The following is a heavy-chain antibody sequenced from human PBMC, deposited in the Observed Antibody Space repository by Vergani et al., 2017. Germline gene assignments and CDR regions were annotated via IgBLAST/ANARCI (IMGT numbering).Heavy chain of an antibody. CDR3: ARTFYYYDSSGYYPRIGVDI. Sequence: QVQLVQSGAEVKKPGASVKVSCKASGYTFTGYYMHWVRQAPGQGLEWMGWINPNSGGTNYAQKFQGRVTMTRDTSISTAYMELSRLRSDDTAVYYCARTFYYYDSSGYYPRIGVDIWGQGTMVTVSS. V-gene: IGHV1-2*02. J-gene: IGHJ3*02. D-gene: IGHD3-22*01. CDR2: INPNSGGT. CDR1: GYTFTGYY.